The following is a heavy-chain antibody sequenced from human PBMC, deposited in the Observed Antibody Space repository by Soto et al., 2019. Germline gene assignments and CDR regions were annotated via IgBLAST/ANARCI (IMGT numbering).Heavy chain of an antibody. Sequence: EVQLLESGGGLVQPGGSLRLSCAASGFTFNNYAMSWVRQAPGKGLEWVSGISGSGESTYYADPVKGRFTISRDNSKNTLYVQMNSLKAEDTAVYYCAKQSCGAGTCYRIFDYWGQGTLGTVAS. V-gene: IGHV3-23*01. CDR1: GFTFNNYA. J-gene: IGHJ4*02. D-gene: IGHD2-15*01. CDR3: AKQSCGAGTCYRIFDY. CDR2: ISGSGEST.